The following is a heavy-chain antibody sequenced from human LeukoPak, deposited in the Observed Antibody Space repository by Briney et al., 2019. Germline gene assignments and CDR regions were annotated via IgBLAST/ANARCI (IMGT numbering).Heavy chain of an antibody. CDR1: GGTFSSYA. V-gene: IGHV1-69*04. D-gene: IGHD3-10*01. CDR2: IIPILGIA. J-gene: IGHJ4*02. Sequence: VASVKVSCKASGGTFSSYAISWVRQAPGQGLEWMGRIIPILGIANYAQKFQGRVTITADKSTSTAYMELSSLRSDDTAVYYCARVPMVRGSPSYYFDYWGQGTLVTVSS. CDR3: ARVPMVRGSPSYYFDY.